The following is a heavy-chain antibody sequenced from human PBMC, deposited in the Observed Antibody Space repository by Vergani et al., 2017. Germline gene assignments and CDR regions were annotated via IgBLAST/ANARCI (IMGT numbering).Heavy chain of an antibody. V-gene: IGHV4-4*02. J-gene: IGHJ4*02. D-gene: IGHD6-6*01. Sequence: QVQLQESGPGLVKPSGTLSLTCAVSGGSISSSNWWSWVRQPPGKGLEWIGEIYSSGSTNYNPSLKSRVTLSVDTSKHQFALKLSSVTAADTAVYYCARVSSYFDYWGQGTLVTVSS. CDR3: ARVSSYFDY. CDR1: GGSISSSNW. CDR2: IYSSGST.